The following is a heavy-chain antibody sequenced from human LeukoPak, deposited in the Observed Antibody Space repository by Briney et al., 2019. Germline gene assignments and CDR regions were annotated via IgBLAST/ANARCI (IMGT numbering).Heavy chain of an antibody. D-gene: IGHD3-10*01. CDR2: ISSGSNTI. J-gene: IGHJ5*02. CDR1: KFTFSTYN. CDR3: ARAGLMVRGVYNWFDP. V-gene: IGHV3-48*01. Sequence: PGGSLRLSCTASKFTFSTYNLNWVRQAPGKGLEWISYISSGSNTIYYEDSVKGRFTISRDNAKSSLYLQMNSLRADDTAVYYCARAGLMVRGVYNWFDPWGQGTLVTVSS.